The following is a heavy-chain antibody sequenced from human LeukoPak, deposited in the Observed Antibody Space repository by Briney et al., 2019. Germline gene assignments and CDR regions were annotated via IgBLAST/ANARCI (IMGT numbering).Heavy chain of an antibody. CDR3: ARDVSGYDSYYYYGMDV. CDR2: IIPIVGTT. D-gene: IGHD5-12*01. CDR1: GGTFSSYA. Sequence: SVTVSCTASGGTFSSYAFSWVRQAPGQGLEWMGGIIPIVGTTNYAQMFQGRVTITADESTSTAYMELSSLRSDDTAVYYCARDVSGYDSYYYYGMDVWGQGTTVTVSS. V-gene: IGHV1-69*13. J-gene: IGHJ6*02.